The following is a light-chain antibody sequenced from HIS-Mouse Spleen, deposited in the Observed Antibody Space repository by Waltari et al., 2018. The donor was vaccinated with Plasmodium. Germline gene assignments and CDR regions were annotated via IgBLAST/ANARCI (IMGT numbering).Light chain of an antibody. Sequence: IVMTQSPATLSVSPGARATLSCRASQSVSSNLAWYQQKPGQAPRLLIYGASTRATGIPARVSGSGSGTEFTLTISSLQSEDFAVYYCQQYNNWPFTFGPGTKVDIK. CDR2: GAS. J-gene: IGKJ3*01. V-gene: IGKV3-15*01. CDR3: QQYNNWPFT. CDR1: QSVSSN.